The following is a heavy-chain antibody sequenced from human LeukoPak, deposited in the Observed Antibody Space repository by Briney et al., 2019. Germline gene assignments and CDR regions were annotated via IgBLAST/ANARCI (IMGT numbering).Heavy chain of an antibody. D-gene: IGHD6-19*01. CDR2: ISSSSSYI. CDR1: GFTFSSYS. V-gene: IGHV3-21*01. CDR3: ARAGSGWYYFDY. Sequence: GGSLRLSCAASGFTFSSYSMNWVRQAPGKGLEWVSSISSSSSYIYYADSVRGRFTISRDNAKNSLYLQMNSLRAEDTAVYYCARAGSGWYYFDYWGQGTLVTVSS. J-gene: IGHJ4*02.